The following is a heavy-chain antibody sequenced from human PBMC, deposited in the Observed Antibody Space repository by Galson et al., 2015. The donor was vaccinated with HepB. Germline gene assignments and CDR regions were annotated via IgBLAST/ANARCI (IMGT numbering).Heavy chain of an antibody. J-gene: IGHJ4*02. Sequence: SLRLSCAASGVTVSNNYMTWVRQAPGKGLEWGSVIYSGGTTKYADSVKGRFTISRDNSKNSLYLQMNSLRAEDTAVYYCAGGEIRGATGDYWGQGTLVTVSS. V-gene: IGHV3-53*01. D-gene: IGHD5-12*01. CDR2: IYSGGTT. CDR1: GVTVSNNY. CDR3: AGGEIRGATGDY.